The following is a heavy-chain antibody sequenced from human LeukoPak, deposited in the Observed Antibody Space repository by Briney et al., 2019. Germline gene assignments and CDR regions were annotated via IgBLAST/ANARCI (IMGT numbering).Heavy chain of an antibody. Sequence: SETLSLTCTVSGGSISSYYWSWIRQPAGKGLEWIGRIYTSGSTNYNPSLKSRVTMSVDTSKNQFSLKLSSVTAADTAVYYCARDGTLLPYSSGWDVNWLDPWGQGTLVTVSS. V-gene: IGHV4-4*07. CDR1: GGSISSYY. CDR2: IYTSGST. D-gene: IGHD6-19*01. J-gene: IGHJ5*02. CDR3: ARDGTLLPYSSGWDVNWLDP.